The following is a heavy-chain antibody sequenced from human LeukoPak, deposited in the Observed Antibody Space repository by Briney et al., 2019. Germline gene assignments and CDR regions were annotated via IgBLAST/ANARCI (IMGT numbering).Heavy chain of an antibody. CDR3: AKSRGSSSWYAGDY. J-gene: IGHJ4*02. CDR2: ISGSGGST. Sequence: GGSLRLSCAASGFTSSSYAMSWVRQAPGKGLEWVSAISGSGGSTYYADSVKGRFTISRDNSKNTLYLQMNSLRAEDTAVYYCAKSRGSSSWYAGDYWGQGTLVTVSS. D-gene: IGHD6-13*01. CDR1: GFTSSSYA. V-gene: IGHV3-23*01.